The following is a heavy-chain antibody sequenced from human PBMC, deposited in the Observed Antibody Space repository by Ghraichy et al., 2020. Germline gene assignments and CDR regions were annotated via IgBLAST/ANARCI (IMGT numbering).Heavy chain of an antibody. V-gene: IGHV4-59*01. CDR1: GDSMNNYY. CDR2: IYYSGTT. D-gene: IGHD2-21*02. CDR3: ARICGGDCSAFDI. Sequence: SETLSLTCTVSGDSMNNYYWSWIRLSPGMRLEWIGYIYYSGTTKYYTSLKSRVTMSVVTSKNQFSLKVTSVTAADTAVYYCARICGGDCSAFDIWGQGTMVTVSS. J-gene: IGHJ3*02.